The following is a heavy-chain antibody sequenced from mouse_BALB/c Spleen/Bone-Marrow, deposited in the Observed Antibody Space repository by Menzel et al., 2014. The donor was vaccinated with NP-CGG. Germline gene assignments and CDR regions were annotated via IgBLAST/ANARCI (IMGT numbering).Heavy chain of an antibody. CDR1: GYALTNYL. CDR3: ARLHDEKEY. CDR2: INPGSGGT. Sequence: QVQLQQSGAELVRPGTSVKVSCRASGYALTNYLIGRVKERPGQGLEWMGVINPGSGGTYYNEKFKGKATLTAVKSSSKAHMQRRKAASEPAVVYFCARLHDEKEYWGQGPPVTGPS. J-gene: IGHJ4*01. D-gene: IGHD6-1*01. V-gene: IGHV1-54*01.